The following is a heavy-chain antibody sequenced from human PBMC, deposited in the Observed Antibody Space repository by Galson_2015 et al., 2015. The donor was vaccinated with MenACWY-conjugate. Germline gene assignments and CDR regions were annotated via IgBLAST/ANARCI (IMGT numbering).Heavy chain of an antibody. J-gene: IGHJ6*02. Sequence: SEPLSLPCPVSGGSISSSTYYWGWLRQPPGKGLQWIGSIYYSGSTYYNPSLKSRVTISGDTPKNHFSLRLSSVTAADAAVYYCARTSCSRSTCMDVWGPGTTVTVSS. CDR3: ARTSCSRSTCMDV. D-gene: IGHD2-2*01. CDR1: GGSISSSTYY. V-gene: IGHV4-39*07. CDR2: IYYSGST.